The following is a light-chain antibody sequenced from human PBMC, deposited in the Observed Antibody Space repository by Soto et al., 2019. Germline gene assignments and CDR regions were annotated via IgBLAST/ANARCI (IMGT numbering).Light chain of an antibody. Sequence: QSVLTKSPSASVTPGQRVTISCSGSRSNIGRDYVHWYHQFPGTAPKLLIYRNNQRPSGVPDRCSVSKSGTSASLAISGLRSEDEADSYCAAWDDSLSGWVFGGGTTLTVL. CDR2: RNN. J-gene: IGLJ3*02. CDR1: RSNIGRDY. CDR3: AAWDDSLSGWV. V-gene: IGLV1-47*01.